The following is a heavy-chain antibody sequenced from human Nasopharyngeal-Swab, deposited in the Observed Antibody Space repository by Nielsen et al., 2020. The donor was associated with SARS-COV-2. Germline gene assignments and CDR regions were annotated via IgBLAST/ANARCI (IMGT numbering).Heavy chain of an antibody. CDR3: ARQGDYDILTGYGY. CDR2: IYWDDDK. CDR1: GFSLSTSGEG. V-gene: IGHV2-5*02. D-gene: IGHD3-9*01. Sequence: SGPTLVKPTQTLTLTCTFSGFSLSTSGEGVGWIRQPPGKALEWLALIYWDDDKRYSPSLKSRLTITKDTSKNQVVLTMTNMDPVDTATYYCARQGDYDILTGYGYWGQGTLVTVSS. J-gene: IGHJ4*02.